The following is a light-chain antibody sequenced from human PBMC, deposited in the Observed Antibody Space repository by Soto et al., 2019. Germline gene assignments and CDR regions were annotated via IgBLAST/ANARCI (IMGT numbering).Light chain of an antibody. Sequence: EIVLTQSPATLSLSPGERATLSCRASPSVDTLLSWYQQKPGQVPRLLIYDASKRATDIPARFSGRGSGTEFTLTISSLEPEDFAVYYCQQRRDWPITFGGGTKVEIK. CDR2: DAS. V-gene: IGKV3-11*01. CDR3: QQRRDWPIT. CDR1: PSVDTL. J-gene: IGKJ4*01.